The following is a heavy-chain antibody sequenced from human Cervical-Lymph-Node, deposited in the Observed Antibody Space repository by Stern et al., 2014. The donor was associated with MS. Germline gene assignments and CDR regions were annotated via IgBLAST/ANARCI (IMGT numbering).Heavy chain of an antibody. J-gene: IGHJ4*02. V-gene: IGHV1-69*01. CDR2: IIPMYGTA. CDR3: ASNLLGYCSGGTCYSDK. Sequence: VQLVESGAEVKKPGSSVTVSCKASGGTFSSYAVNWVRQAPGQGLEWMGGIIPMYGTAKRGQTFQGRVTVTAAESMSTVYMELSSLRSEDTAVYYCASNLLGYCSGGTCYSDKWGQGTLVTVSA. CDR1: GGTFSSYA. D-gene: IGHD2-15*01.